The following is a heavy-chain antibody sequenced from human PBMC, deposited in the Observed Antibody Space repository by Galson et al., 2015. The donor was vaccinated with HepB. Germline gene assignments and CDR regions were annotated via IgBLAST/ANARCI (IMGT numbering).Heavy chain of an antibody. CDR3: ARESPPCSSSWCRFDY. V-gene: IGHV6-1*01. CDR1: GDSVSSNSAA. CDR2: TYYRSKWYN. J-gene: IGHJ4*02. D-gene: IGHD6-13*01. Sequence: CAISGDSVSSNSAAWNWIRQSPSRGLEWLGRTYYRSKWYNDYAVSVKSRITINPDTSKNQFSLQLNSVTPEDTAVYYCARESPPCSSSWCRFDYWGQGTLVTVSS.